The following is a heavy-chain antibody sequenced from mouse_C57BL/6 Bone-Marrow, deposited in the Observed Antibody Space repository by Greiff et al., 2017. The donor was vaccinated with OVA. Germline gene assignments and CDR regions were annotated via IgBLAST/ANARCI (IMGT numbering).Heavy chain of an antibody. Sequence: QVHVKQSGAELARPGASVKLSCKASGYTFTSYGISWVKQRTGQGLEWIGEIYPRSGNTYYNEKFKGKATLTADKSSSTAYMELRSLTSEDSAVYFCARTYYSNYDWFAYWGQGTLVTVSA. J-gene: IGHJ3*01. V-gene: IGHV1-81*01. D-gene: IGHD2-5*01. CDR3: ARTYYSNYDWFAY. CDR1: GYTFTSYG. CDR2: IYPRSGNT.